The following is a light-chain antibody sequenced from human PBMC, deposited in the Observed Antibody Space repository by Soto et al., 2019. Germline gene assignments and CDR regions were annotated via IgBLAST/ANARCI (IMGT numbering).Light chain of an antibody. CDR3: QQRSNWPLT. V-gene: IGKV3-11*01. CDR2: GAS. J-gene: IGKJ5*01. CDR1: HSVSSN. Sequence: IVMTHSPATLSVSPGEIATLSFRASHSVSSNLAWYQQKPGQAPRLLIYGASTRATGIPDRFSDSGSGTDFTLTISSLEPEDFAVYYCQQRSNWPLTFGQGTRLEI.